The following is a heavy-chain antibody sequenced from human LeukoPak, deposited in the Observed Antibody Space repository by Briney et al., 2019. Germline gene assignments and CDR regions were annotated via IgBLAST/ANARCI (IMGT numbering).Heavy chain of an antibody. CDR3: AGGADTTYGMDV. V-gene: IGHV1-18*01. J-gene: IGHJ6*02. CDR1: GYTFTSYG. Sequence: ASVKVSCKASGYTFTSYGISWVRQAPGQGLEWMGWISAYNGNTNYAQKSQGRVTMTRDTSISTAYMEMSRLRSDDTAVYYCAGGADTTYGMDVWGQGTTVTVSS. D-gene: IGHD6-25*01. CDR2: ISAYNGNT.